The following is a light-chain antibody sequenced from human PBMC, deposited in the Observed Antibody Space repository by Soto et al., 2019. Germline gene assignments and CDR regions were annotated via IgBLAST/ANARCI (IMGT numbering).Light chain of an antibody. CDR2: GAS. CDR3: PQYGSSPTWT. Sequence: EIVLTQSPGTLSLSPGESATLSCRASQSVSSSYLAWYQQKPGQAPRLLIYGASSRATGIPDRFSGSGSGTDFILTISRLEPEDCAVYYRPQYGSSPTWTFGQVTKVEIK. V-gene: IGKV3-20*01. J-gene: IGKJ1*01. CDR1: QSVSSSY.